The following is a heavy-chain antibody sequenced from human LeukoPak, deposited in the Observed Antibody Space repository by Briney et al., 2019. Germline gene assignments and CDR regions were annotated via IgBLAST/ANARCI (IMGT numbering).Heavy chain of an antibody. CDR1: DFTFSNAW. Sequence: GGSLRLSCAASDFTFSNAWMNWVRQAPGKGLKWVSTITTGGPNTYYADSVKGRFTVSRDDSKNTLYLQMNSLRAEDTAVYYCAKDGGLWVSAHWGDSWGRGTLVTVSS. CDR3: AKDGGLWVSAHWGDS. J-gene: IGHJ4*02. V-gene: IGHV3-23*01. CDR2: ITTGGPNT. D-gene: IGHD7-27*01.